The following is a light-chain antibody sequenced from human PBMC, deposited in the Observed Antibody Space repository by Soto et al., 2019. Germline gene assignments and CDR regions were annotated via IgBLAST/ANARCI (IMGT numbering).Light chain of an antibody. CDR1: SSKIGAGYD. CDR2: GNS. V-gene: IGLV1-40*01. Sequence: QPVLTQPPSVSVAPGQRVTISCTGSSSKIGAGYDVHWYQQLPGTAPKLLMYGNSNRPSGVPDRFSGSKSGTSASLAITGLQAEDEADYYCQSYDSSLSGSVFGGGTKLTVL. J-gene: IGLJ3*02. CDR3: QSYDSSLSGSV.